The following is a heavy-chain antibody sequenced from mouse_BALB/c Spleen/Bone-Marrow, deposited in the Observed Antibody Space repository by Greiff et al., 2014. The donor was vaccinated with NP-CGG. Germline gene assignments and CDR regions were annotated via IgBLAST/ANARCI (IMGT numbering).Heavy chain of an antibody. D-gene: IGHD1-1*01. J-gene: IGHJ3*01. V-gene: IGHV14-3*02. CDR3: AAYYYGRGGFAY. Sequence: EVQRVESGAELVKPGASVKLSCTASGFNIKDTFMHWVKQRPEQGLEWIGRIDPANGITKYDPKFQGKATITADTSSNTAYLQLSSLTSEDTAVYYCAAYYYGRGGFAYWGQGTLVTVSA. CDR2: IDPANGIT. CDR1: GFNIKDTF.